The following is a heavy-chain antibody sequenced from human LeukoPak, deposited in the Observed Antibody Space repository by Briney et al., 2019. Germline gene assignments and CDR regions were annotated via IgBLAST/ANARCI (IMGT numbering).Heavy chain of an antibody. CDR1: GYTFTGYY. J-gene: IGHJ6*02. CDR2: INPNSGGT. D-gene: IGHD3-3*01. CDR3: ARQPHPDYDFWSGYPYYYYGMDV. Sequence: GASVKVSCKASGYTFTGYYMHWVRQAPGQGLEWMGWINPNSGGTNYAQKFQGRVTMTRDTSISTAYMELSRLRSDDTAVYYCARQPHPDYDFWSGYPYYYYGMDVWGQGTTVTVSS. V-gene: IGHV1-2*02.